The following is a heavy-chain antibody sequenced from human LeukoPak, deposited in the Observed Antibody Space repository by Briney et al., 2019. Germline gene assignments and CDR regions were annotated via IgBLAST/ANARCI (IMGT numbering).Heavy chain of an antibody. CDR3: ARGRDGYNNPFDY. D-gene: IGHD5-24*01. CDR2: IIPIFGTA. CDR1: GGTFSSYA. V-gene: IGHV1-69*06. J-gene: IGHJ4*02. Sequence: SVKVSCKASGGTFSSYAISWVRQAPGQGLEWMGGIIPIFGTANYAQKFQGRVTITADKSTSTAYMELSSLRSEDTAVYYCARGRDGYNNPFDYWGQGTLVTVSS.